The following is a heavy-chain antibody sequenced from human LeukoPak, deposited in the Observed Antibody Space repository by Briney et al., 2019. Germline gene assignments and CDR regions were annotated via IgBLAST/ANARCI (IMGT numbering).Heavy chain of an antibody. CDR3: ARGLAYYYGSGSWAY. Sequence: SETLSLTCSVSGGSVNSGGYYWSWIRQHPGKGLEWIGYISYSGSTYYNPSLKSRLTISLDTSKNQFSLRLSSVNAADAAVYYCARGLAYYYGSGSWAYWGQGTLVTVSS. D-gene: IGHD3-10*01. J-gene: IGHJ4*02. CDR2: ISYSGST. CDR1: GGSVNSGGYY. V-gene: IGHV4-31*03.